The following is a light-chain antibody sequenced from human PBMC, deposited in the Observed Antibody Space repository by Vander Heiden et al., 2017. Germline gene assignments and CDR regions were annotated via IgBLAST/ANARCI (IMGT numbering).Light chain of an antibody. CDR2: AAS. CDR1: QSISNY. V-gene: IGKV1-39*01. CDR3: QQTGSLPLT. J-gene: IGKJ4*01. Sequence: IQMTQAPSSLSASVGDRVTITCRASQSISNYLNWYQQKPAKAPKLLIYAASNLLSGVPSRFGGSGSGTDFTLTISSLQPEDFATYHCQQTGSLPLTFGGGTKLEIK.